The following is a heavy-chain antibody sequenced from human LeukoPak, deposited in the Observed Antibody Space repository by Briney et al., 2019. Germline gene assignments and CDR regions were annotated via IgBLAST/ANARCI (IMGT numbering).Heavy chain of an antibody. CDR2: ISGSGGST. V-gene: IGHV3-23*01. D-gene: IGHD3-22*01. J-gene: IGHJ4*02. CDR3: AKGGDSSGYYEADY. CDR1: GFTFSSYA. Sequence: GGSLRLSCAASGFTFSSYAMSWVRQAPGKGLEWVSAISGSGGSTYYADSVKGRFTISRDNSKNTLYLQMNSLRAEDTAVYYCAKGGDSSGYYEADYWGQGTLVTVSS.